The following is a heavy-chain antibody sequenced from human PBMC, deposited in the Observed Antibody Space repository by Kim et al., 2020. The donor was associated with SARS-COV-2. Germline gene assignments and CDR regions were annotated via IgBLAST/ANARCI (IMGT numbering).Heavy chain of an antibody. Sequence: SETLSLTYTVSGGSISSSSYYWGWIRQPPGKGLEWIGSIYYSGSTYYNQSLKSRVTISVDTSKNQFSLKLSSVTAADTAVYYCARLREYISSATSHYWGQGTLVTVSS. CDR3: ARLREYISSATSHY. CDR2: IYYSGST. V-gene: IGHV4-39*01. CDR1: GGSISSSSYY. D-gene: IGHD6-6*01. J-gene: IGHJ4*02.